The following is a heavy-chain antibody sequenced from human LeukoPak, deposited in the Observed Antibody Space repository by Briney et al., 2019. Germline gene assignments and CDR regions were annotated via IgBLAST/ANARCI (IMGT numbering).Heavy chain of an antibody. CDR2: ISSSGSTK. CDR3: AREAYSSGWPDY. J-gene: IGHJ4*02. V-gene: IGHV3-11*01. CDR1: GLTFSDYY. D-gene: IGHD6-19*01. Sequence: PGGSLRLSCAASGLTFSDYYMSWIRQAPGKGLEWVSYISSSGSTKHYADSVKGRFTISRDNAKDSLYLQMNSLRAEGTAVYYCAREAYSSGWPDYWGQGTLVTVSS.